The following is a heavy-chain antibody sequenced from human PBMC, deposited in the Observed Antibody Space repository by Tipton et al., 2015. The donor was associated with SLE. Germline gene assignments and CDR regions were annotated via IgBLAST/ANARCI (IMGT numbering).Heavy chain of an antibody. Sequence: SLRLSCAASGFTFSDYYMSWIRQAPGKGLEWVSYISSSSSTIYYADSVKGRFTISRDNAKNSLYLQMNSLRAEDTAVYYCARGSYDLWSGYYYYYYYMDVWGKGTTVTISS. J-gene: IGHJ6*03. D-gene: IGHD3-3*01. CDR1: GFTFSDYY. CDR3: ARGSYDLWSGYYYYYYYMDV. V-gene: IGHV3-11*04. CDR2: ISSSSSTI.